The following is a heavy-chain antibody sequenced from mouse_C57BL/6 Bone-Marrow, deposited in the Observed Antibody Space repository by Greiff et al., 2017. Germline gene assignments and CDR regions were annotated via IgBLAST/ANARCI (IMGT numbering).Heavy chain of an antibody. CDR2: INPYNGGT. V-gene: IGHV1-19*01. J-gene: IGHJ3*01. CDR3: AREGPWFAY. CDR1: GYTFTDYY. Sequence: VQLQQSGPVLVKPGASVKMSCKASGYTFTDYYMNWVKQSHGKRLEWIGVINPYNGGTTYNQKFKGKATLTVDKSSSTAYMELNSLTSEDSAVYYCAREGPWFAYWGQGTLVTVSA.